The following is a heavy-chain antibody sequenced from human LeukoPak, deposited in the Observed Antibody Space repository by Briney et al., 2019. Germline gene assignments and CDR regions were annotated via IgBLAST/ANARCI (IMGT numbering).Heavy chain of an antibody. CDR1: GFTFSSYA. CDR3: ARGCGLHLSPTSSYYDSRCRYFDD. Sequence: GGSLRLSCAASGFTFSSYAMSWVRQAPGKGLEWVSAISGSGGSTYYADSVKGRFTISRDNAKNSLYLQMNSLRAEDTAVYYCARGCGLHLSPTSSYYDSRCRYFDDWGQGTLVTVSS. J-gene: IGHJ4*02. D-gene: IGHD3-22*01. V-gene: IGHV3-23*01. CDR2: ISGSGGST.